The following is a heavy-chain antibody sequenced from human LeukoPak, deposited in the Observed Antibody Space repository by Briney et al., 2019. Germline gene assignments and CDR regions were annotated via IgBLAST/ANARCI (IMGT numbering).Heavy chain of an antibody. CDR3: ARDLRDYYGSGSYYNALDY. V-gene: IGHV3-74*01. CDR1: GFTFSSYL. CDR2: INSDGSST. Sequence: YPGGSLRLSCAASGFTFSSYLMHWVRQAPGKGLVWVSRINSDGSSTSYADSVKGRFTISRDNAKNTLYLEMSSLRAEDTAVYFCARDLRDYYGSGSYYNALDYWGQGTLVTVSS. J-gene: IGHJ4*02. D-gene: IGHD3-10*01.